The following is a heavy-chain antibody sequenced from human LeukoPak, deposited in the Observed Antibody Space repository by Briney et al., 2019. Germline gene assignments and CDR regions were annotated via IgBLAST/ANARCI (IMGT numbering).Heavy chain of an antibody. CDR1: GGSLSSYY. CDR2: ITHSGST. V-gene: IGHV4-34*01. D-gene: IGHD6-19*01. J-gene: IGHJ4*02. Sequence: PSETLSLTCAVYGGSLSSYYCSWIRQPPGKGLEWIGHITHSGSTNYNPSLKNRVTVSVDASKNQFSLKLSSVTAADTAVYYYTYTGWYKVPDYWGQGTLVTVSS. CDR3: TYTGWYKVPDY.